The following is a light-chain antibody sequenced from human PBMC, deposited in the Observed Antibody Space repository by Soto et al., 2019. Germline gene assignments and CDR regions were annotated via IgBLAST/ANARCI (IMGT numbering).Light chain of an antibody. CDR3: AAWDDSLNGYV. V-gene: IGLV2-14*01. Sequence: QSVLTQPASVSGSPGQSITISCTGTSSDVGAYKYVSWYQQHPGKAPKVMIYEVSNRPSGVPDRFSGSKSGASASLAISGLQSEDEADYYCAAWDDSLNGYVFGTGTKVTVL. CDR1: SSDVGAYKY. J-gene: IGLJ1*01. CDR2: EVS.